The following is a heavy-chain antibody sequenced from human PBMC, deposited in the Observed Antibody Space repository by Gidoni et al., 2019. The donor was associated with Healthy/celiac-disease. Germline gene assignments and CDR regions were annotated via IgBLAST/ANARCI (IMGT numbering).Heavy chain of an antibody. CDR3: AREQPDIVVVVAYYYYGMDV. CDR2: ISYDGSNK. Sequence: QVQLVESGGGVVQPGRSLRRSCAASGFTFSSYAMHWVRQAPGKGLEWVAVISYDGSNKYYADSVKGRFTISRDNSKNTLYLQMNSLRAEDTAVYYCAREQPDIVVVVAYYYYGMDVWGQGTTVTVSS. CDR1: GFTFSSYA. D-gene: IGHD2-15*01. V-gene: IGHV3-30-3*01. J-gene: IGHJ6*02.